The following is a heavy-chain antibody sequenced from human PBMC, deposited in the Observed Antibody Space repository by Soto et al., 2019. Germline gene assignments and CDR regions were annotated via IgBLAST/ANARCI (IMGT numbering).Heavy chain of an antibody. Sequence: GGSLRLSCAASGFTFSSYAMSWVRQAPGKGLEWVSAISGSGGSTYYADSVKGRFTISRDNSKNTLYLQMNSLRAEDTAVYYCAKSYSIAAAGPPTGDAFDIWGQGTMVTVSS. CDR1: GFTFSSYA. CDR3: AKSYSIAAAGPPTGDAFDI. V-gene: IGHV3-23*01. CDR2: ISGSGGST. D-gene: IGHD6-13*01. J-gene: IGHJ3*02.